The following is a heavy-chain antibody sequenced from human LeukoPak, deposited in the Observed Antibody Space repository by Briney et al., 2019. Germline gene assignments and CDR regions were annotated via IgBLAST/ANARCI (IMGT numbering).Heavy chain of an antibody. CDR3: ARVGMISSPGFDY. CDR1: GCTFSSYA. D-gene: IGHD3-22*01. CDR2: IIRIFGTA. V-gene: IGHV1-69*05. Sequence: SVKVSCKASGCTFSSYASSWVRQAPGQGLEWMGGIIRIFGTANYAQKFRGSVTINTDVSTGTAYMELSSLRSEDTAVYYCARVGMISSPGFDYWGQGTLVTVSS. J-gene: IGHJ4*02.